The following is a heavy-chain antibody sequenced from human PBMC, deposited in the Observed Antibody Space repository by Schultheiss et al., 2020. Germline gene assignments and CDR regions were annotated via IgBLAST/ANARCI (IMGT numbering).Heavy chain of an antibody. D-gene: IGHD3-10*01. CDR2: INHSGST. Sequence: SQTLSLTCAVYGGSFSGYYWSWIRQPPGKGLEWIGEINHSGSTNYNPSLKSRVTISVDTSKNQFSLKLSSVTAADTAVYYCARGPVTMVRGITYYMDVWGKATTVTVSS. J-gene: IGHJ6*03. CDR1: GGSFSGYY. CDR3: ARGPVTMVRGITYYMDV. V-gene: IGHV4-34*01.